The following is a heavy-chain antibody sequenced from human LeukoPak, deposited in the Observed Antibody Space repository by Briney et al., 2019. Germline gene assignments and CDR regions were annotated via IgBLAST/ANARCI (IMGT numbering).Heavy chain of an antibody. CDR1: GYTFTSYG. CDR2: IIPIFGTA. Sequence: SVKVSCKASGYTFTSYGISWVRQAPGQGLEWMGGIIPIFGTANYAQKFQGRVTITADESTSTAYMELSSLRSEDTAVYYCAREIVGAWGPFDYWGQGTLVTVSS. D-gene: IGHD1-26*01. J-gene: IGHJ4*02. CDR3: AREIVGAWGPFDY. V-gene: IGHV1-69*13.